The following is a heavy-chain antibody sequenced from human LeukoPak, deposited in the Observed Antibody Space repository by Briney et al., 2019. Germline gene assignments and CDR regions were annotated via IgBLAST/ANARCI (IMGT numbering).Heavy chain of an antibody. J-gene: IGHJ4*02. CDR1: GYTFTSYY. V-gene: IGHV1-46*01. Sequence: VASVKVSCKASGYTFTSYYMHWVRQAPGQGLEWMGIINPSGGSTSYAQKFQGRVTMTRDTSISTAYMELSRLRSDDTAVYYCASLPTIAVAGTRFDNWGQGTLVTVSS. D-gene: IGHD6-19*01. CDR2: INPSGGST. CDR3: ASLPTIAVAGTRFDN.